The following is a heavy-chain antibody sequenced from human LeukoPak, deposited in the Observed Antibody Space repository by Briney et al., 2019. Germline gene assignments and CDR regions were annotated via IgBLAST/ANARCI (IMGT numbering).Heavy chain of an antibody. CDR2: TGISSSTI. D-gene: IGHD1-26*01. CDR1: GFTFSSYS. CDR3: ARDSGYAFDI. Sequence: GGALRLSCAASGFTFSSYSMNWVRQAPGKGLGWVSYTGISSSTIDYADSVKGRFTISRDNAKNSLYLQMNSLRAEDTAVYYCARDSGYAFDIWGQGTMVTVSS. J-gene: IGHJ3*02. V-gene: IGHV3-48*01.